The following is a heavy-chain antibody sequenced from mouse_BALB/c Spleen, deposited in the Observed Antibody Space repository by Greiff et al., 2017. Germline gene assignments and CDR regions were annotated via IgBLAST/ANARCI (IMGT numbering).Heavy chain of an antibody. D-gene: IGHD1-1*01. CDR3: ARGDYGSTPLDD. J-gene: IGHJ2*01. CDR1: GYSITSGYY. Sequence: DVQLQESGPGLVKPSQSLSLTCSVTGYSITSGYYWNWIRQFPGNKLEWMGYISYDGSNNYNPSLKNRISITRDTSKNQFFLKLNSVTTEDTATYYCARGDYGSTPLDDWGQGTTLTVSS. V-gene: IGHV3-6*02. CDR2: ISYDGSN.